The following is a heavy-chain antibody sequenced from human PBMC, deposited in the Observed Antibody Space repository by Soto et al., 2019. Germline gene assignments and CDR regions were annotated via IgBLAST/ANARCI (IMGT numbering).Heavy chain of an antibody. Sequence: PGGSLRLSCAASEFTFSNYSMNWVRQAPGKGLEWISYISSHSSTLYYADSVKGRFTISRDNAGNSLYLQMNSLRDEDTAVYYCVRDGSGNLYLNWFDPWGQGTLVTVSS. CDR1: EFTFSNYS. D-gene: IGHD6-19*01. V-gene: IGHV3-48*02. J-gene: IGHJ5*02. CDR2: ISSHSSTL. CDR3: VRDGSGNLYLNWFDP.